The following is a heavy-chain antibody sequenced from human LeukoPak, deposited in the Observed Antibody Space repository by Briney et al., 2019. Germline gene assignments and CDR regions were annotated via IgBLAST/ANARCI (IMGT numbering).Heavy chain of an antibody. CDR3: AKWEQQLASFDY. CDR2: ISYDGSNK. J-gene: IGHJ4*02. Sequence: GRSLRLSCAASGFTLSSYGMHWVRQAPGMGLEWVAVISYDGSNKYYADSVKGRFTISRDNSKNTLYLQMNSLRAEDTAVYYCAKWEQQLASFDYWGQGTLVTVSS. CDR1: GFTLSSYG. D-gene: IGHD6-13*01. V-gene: IGHV3-30*18.